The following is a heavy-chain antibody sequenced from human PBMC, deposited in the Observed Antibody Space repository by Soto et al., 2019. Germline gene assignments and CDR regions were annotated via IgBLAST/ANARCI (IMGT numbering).Heavy chain of an antibody. D-gene: IGHD3-9*01. J-gene: IGHJ5*01. CDR1: GFTFSSYA. CDR3: AKGGYFDWFPS. V-gene: IGHV3-23*01. Sequence: LRLSFAASGFTFSSYAMSWVRQAPGKGLEWVSAISGSGGSTYYADSVKGRFTTSRDNSKNTLYLQMNSLRAEDTAVYYCAKGGYFDWFPSWGQGTLVTVSS. CDR2: ISGSGGST.